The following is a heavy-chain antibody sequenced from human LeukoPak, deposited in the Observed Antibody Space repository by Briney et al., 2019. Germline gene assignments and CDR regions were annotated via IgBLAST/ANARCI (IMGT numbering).Heavy chain of an antibody. D-gene: IGHD4-17*01. J-gene: IGHJ4*02. CDR1: GGSISSGGYY. CDR3: AAALRGFDY. CDR2: IYYSGST. V-gene: IGHV4-31*03. Sequence: TSQTLSLTCTVSGGSISSGGYYWSWIRHQPGKGLEWIGYIYYSGSTYYNPFLKSRVTISVDTSKNQFSLKLSSVTAADTAVYYCAAALRGFDYWGQGSLVTVSS.